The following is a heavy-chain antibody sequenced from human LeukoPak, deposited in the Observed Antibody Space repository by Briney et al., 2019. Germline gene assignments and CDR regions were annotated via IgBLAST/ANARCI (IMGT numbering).Heavy chain of an antibody. V-gene: IGHV1-8*01. CDR2: MNPNSGNT. CDR1: GYTFTSYD. Sequence: GASVKVSCKASGYTFTSYDINWVRQATGQGLEWMGWMNPNSGNTGYAQKFQGRVTMTRNTSISTAYMELSSLRSEDTAVYYCARAGLVITDPYYYYGMDVWGQGTTVTASS. J-gene: IGHJ6*02. CDR3: ARAGLVITDPYYYYGMDV. D-gene: IGHD3-22*01.